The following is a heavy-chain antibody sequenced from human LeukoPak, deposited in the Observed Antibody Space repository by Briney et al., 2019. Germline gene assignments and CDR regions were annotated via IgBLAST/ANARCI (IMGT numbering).Heavy chain of an antibody. CDR3: ARSIAVAAPFDY. CDR1: GGTFSCYA. Sequence: SVKVSCKASGGTFSCYAISWVRQAPGQGLEWMGRIIPILGIANYAQKFQGRITITADKSTSTAYMELSSLRSEDTAVYYCARSIAVAAPFDYWGQGTLVTVSS. V-gene: IGHV1-69*04. CDR2: IIPILGIA. D-gene: IGHD6-19*01. J-gene: IGHJ4*02.